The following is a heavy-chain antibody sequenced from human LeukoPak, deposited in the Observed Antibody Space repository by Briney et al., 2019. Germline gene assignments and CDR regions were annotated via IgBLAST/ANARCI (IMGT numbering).Heavy chain of an antibody. J-gene: IGHJ4*02. CDR1: GFTFSIYA. D-gene: IGHD1-1*01. CDR3: AKDHRWNDAPCYFDC. V-gene: IGHV3-23*01. CDR2: ISGVGGRT. Sequence: GGSLRLSCAASGFTFSIYAVSWVRQAPGKGLEWVSGISGVGGRTYYADSMQGRFTISRDTSRNTLYLQMNSLRVEDTAVYYCAKDHRWNDAPCYFDCWGQGTLVTVSS.